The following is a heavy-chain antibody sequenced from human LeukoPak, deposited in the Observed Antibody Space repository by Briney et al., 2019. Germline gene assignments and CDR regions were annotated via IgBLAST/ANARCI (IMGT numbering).Heavy chain of an antibody. CDR3: ARVAKFRFLEWLFADDY. CDR2: ISYDGSNK. J-gene: IGHJ4*02. V-gene: IGHV3-30-3*01. Sequence: AGGSLRLSCAASGFTFSSYAMHWVRQAPGKGLEWVAVISYDGSNKYYADSVKGRFTISRDNSKNTLYLQMNSLRAEDTAVYYCARVAKFRFLEWLFADDYWGQGTLVTVSS. CDR1: GFTFSSYA. D-gene: IGHD3-3*01.